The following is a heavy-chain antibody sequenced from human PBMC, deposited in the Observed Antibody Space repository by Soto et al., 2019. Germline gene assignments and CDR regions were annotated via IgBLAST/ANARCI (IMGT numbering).Heavy chain of an antibody. CDR3: ARGGTRYSTMVRGVINY. CDR1: GYTFTSYD. CDR2: MNPNSGNT. J-gene: IGHJ4*02. D-gene: IGHD3-10*01. Sequence: GASVKVSCKASGYTFTSYDINWVRQATGQGLEWMGWMNPNSGNTGYAQKFQGRVTMTRNTSISTAYMELSSLRSEDTAVYYCARGGTRYSTMVRGVINYWGQGALVTVSS. V-gene: IGHV1-8*01.